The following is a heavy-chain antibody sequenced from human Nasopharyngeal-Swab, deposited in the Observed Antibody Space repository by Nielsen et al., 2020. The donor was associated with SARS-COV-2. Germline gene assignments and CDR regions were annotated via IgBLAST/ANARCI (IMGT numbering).Heavy chain of an antibody. V-gene: IGHV3-30*04. J-gene: IGHJ6*02. CDR3: ARGGVVVVAATSYYYYGMDV. Sequence: GESLKISCAASGFTFSSYAMHWVRQAPGKGLEWVAVISYDGSNKYYADSVKGRFTISRDNSKNTLYLQMNSLRAEDTAVYYCARGGVVVVAATSYYYYGMDVWGQGTTVTVSS. D-gene: IGHD2-15*01. CDR2: ISYDGSNK. CDR1: GFTFSSYA.